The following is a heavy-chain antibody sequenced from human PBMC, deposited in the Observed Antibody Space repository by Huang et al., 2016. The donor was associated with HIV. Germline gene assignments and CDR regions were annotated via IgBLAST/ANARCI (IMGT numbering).Heavy chain of an antibody. CDR3: ARGALDLQRLDRLDY. Sequence: EVQLVESGGGLVKPGGSLRLSCAVSGFTFSTYSMNWVGQAPGTWLEWVSAIRPSSTHIYFADSVKGRFTVSGDNAKNSLYLQMNSLSAEDTALYYCARGALDLQRLDRLDYWGPGTLVTVSS. CDR1: GFTFSTYS. D-gene: IGHD4-4*01. J-gene: IGHJ4*02. V-gene: IGHV3-21*01. CDR2: IRPSSTHI.